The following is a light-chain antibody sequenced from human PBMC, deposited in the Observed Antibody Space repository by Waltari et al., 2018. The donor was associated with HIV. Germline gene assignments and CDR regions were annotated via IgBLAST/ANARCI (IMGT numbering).Light chain of an antibody. CDR1: QSINNN. V-gene: IGKV3-15*01. Sequence: EILMTQSPATLSVSPGERATLSCRASQSINNNLAWYQQKPGQAPRLLIYGASTGATGVPARFSGSGSGTEITLTISSLQSEDFAVYYCQQYNNWPGITFGPGTKVDIK. CDR2: GAS. CDR3: QQYNNWPGIT. J-gene: IGKJ3*01.